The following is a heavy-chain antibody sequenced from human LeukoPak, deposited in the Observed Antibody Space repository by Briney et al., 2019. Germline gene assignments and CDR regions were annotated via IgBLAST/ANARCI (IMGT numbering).Heavy chain of an antibody. CDR3: ARLGMVRGVIVPPV. V-gene: IGHV4-61*02. Sequence: SQTLSLTCTVSGGSISSGSYYWSWIRQPAGKGLEWIGRIYTSGSTNYNPSLKSRVTISVDTSKNQFSLKLSSVTAADTAVYYCARLGMVRGVIVPPVWGQGTLVTVSS. D-gene: IGHD3-10*01. CDR2: IYTSGST. CDR1: GGSISSGSYY. J-gene: IGHJ4*02.